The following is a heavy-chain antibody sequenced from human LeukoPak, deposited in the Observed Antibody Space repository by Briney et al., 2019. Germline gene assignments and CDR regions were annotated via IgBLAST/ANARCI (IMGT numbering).Heavy chain of an antibody. J-gene: IGHJ4*02. Sequence: SETLSLTCAVYGGSFSGYYWSWIRQPPGKGLEWIGEINHSGSTNYNPSLKSRVTISVDTSKNQFSLKLSSVTAADTAVYYCATTLTGELDYWGQGTLVTVSS. CDR2: INHSGST. CDR1: GGSFSGYY. CDR3: ATTLTGELDY. D-gene: IGHD3-9*01. V-gene: IGHV4-34*01.